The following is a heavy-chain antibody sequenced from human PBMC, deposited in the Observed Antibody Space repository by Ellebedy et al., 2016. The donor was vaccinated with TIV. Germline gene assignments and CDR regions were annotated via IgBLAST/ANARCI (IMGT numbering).Heavy chain of an antibody. D-gene: IGHD6-13*01. CDR3: AGDAAGFDL. Sequence: ASVKVSCKASGYTFTSYFMHWVRQAPGQGLEWMGIINPRGGSTSYAQKLQGRVSMTRDMSTRTVYMELSSLRYDDTAVYYCAGDAAGFDLWGQGTLVTVSS. CDR1: GYTFTSYF. J-gene: IGHJ5*02. V-gene: IGHV1-46*01. CDR2: INPRGGST.